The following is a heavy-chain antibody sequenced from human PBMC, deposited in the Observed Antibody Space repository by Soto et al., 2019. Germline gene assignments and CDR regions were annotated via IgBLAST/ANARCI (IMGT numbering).Heavy chain of an antibody. D-gene: IGHD2-15*01. V-gene: IGHV5-51*01. Sequence: GESLKISCKGSGYSFTSYWIGWVRQMPGKGLEWMGIIYPGDSDTRYSPSFQGQVTISADKSISTAYLQWSSLKASDTAMYYCASGGRAATSYYYGMDVRGQGTTVTVSS. J-gene: IGHJ6*02. CDR3: ASGGRAATSYYYGMDV. CDR2: IYPGDSDT. CDR1: GYSFTSYW.